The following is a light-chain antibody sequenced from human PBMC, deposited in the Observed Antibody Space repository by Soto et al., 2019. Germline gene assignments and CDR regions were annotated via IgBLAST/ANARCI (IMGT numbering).Light chain of an antibody. Sequence: DIQMTQSPSTLSASVGERVTITCRARQTISRWLAWYQQKPGKAPRLLIYDVSTLESGVPSRFSGSGSGTEFSLTISSLQPDDFATYYCQQYHSFSYTFGQGTKLELK. J-gene: IGKJ2*01. V-gene: IGKV1-5*01. CDR2: DVS. CDR1: QTISRW. CDR3: QQYHSFSYT.